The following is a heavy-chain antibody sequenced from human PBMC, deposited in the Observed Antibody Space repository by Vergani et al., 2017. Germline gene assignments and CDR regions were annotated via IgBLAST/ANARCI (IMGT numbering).Heavy chain of an antibody. D-gene: IGHD3-3*01. CDR2: INHSGST. Sequence: QVHLQQWGAGLLKPSETLSLTCAVYGGSFSGYYWSWIRQPPGKGLEWIGEINHSGSTNYNPSLKSRVTISVDTSKNQFSLKLSSVTAADTAVYYCARVQELYDFWSGYRVRYYYYMDVWGKGTTVTVSS. J-gene: IGHJ6*03. CDR1: GGSFSGYY. CDR3: ARVQELYDFWSGYRVRYYYYMDV. V-gene: IGHV4-34*02.